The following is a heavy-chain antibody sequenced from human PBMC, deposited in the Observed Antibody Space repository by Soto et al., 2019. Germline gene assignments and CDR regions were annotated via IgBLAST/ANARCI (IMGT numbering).Heavy chain of an antibody. CDR3: AKDARGYCSGGSCYYYY. CDR1: GFTFSSYA. D-gene: IGHD2-15*01. CDR2: ISGSGGST. V-gene: IGHV3-23*01. Sequence: EVQLLESGGGLVQPGGSLRLSCAASGFTFSSYAMSWVRQAPGKGLEWVSAISGSGGSTYYADPVKGRFTISRDNSKNTLYLQMNSLRAEDTAVYYCAKDARGYCSGGSCYYYYWGQGTLVTVSS. J-gene: IGHJ4*02.